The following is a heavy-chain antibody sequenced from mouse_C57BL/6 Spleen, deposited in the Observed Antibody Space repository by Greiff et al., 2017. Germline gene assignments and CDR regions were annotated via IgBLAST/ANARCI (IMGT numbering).Heavy chain of an antibody. CDR2: IDPSDSYT. V-gene: IGHV1-69*01. D-gene: IGHD3-3*01. CDR1: GYTFTSYW. Sequence: QLQLQQPGAELVMPGASVKLSCKASGYTFTSYWMHWVKQRPGQGLEWIGEIDPSDSYTNYNQKFKGKSTLTVDKSSSTAYMQLSSLTSEDSAVYYCARQTGTGFDYWGQGTTLTVSS. CDR3: ARQTGTGFDY. J-gene: IGHJ2*01.